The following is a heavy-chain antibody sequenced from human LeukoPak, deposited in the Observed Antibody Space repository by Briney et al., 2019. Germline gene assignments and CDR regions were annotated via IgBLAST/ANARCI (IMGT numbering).Heavy chain of an antibody. J-gene: IGHJ4*02. D-gene: IGHD6-19*01. CDR2: INSDGSNT. Sequence: GGSLRLSCTASGFTFSSYWMHWVRQAPGKGLVWVSRINSDGSNTKYADSVKGRFTISRDIAKNTRYLQMNSLRAEDTAVYYCARDLAGSIDYWGQGTLVTVSS. CDR1: GFTFSSYW. CDR3: ARDLAGSIDY. V-gene: IGHV3-74*01.